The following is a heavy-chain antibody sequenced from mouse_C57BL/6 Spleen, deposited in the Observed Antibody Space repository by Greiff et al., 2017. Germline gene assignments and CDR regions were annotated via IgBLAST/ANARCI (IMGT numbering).Heavy chain of an antibody. CDR3: ARRVGGLLYCDY. V-gene: IGHV1-55*01. CDR2: IYPGSGST. CDR1: GYTFTSYW. J-gene: IGHJ2*01. Sequence: QVQLQQPGAELVKPGASVKMSCKASGYTFTSYWITWVKQRPGQGLEWIGDIYPGSGSTNYNEKFKSKATLAVDTSSSTAYMQLSSLTSEDSAVYYCARRVGGLLYCDYWGQGTTLTVSS. D-gene: IGHD1-3*01.